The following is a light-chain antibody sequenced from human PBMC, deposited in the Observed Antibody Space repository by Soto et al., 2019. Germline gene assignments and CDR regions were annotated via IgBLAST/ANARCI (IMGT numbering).Light chain of an antibody. Sequence: DIQMTQSPSSLSASLGDRVTITCRASQTINNYLHWYQQRPGEAPKLLIYSASNLQTGVPPRFSGSGSGTHFTLTISSLQPEDFATYYCQQYRTYSFGQGSRVEIK. CDR1: QTINNY. J-gene: IGKJ1*01. V-gene: IGKV1-39*01. CDR3: QQYRTYS. CDR2: SAS.